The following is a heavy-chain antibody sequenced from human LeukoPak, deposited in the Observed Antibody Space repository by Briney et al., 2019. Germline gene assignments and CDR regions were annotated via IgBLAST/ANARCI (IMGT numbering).Heavy chain of an antibody. CDR3: ARHVTPHYYFAY. Sequence: SETLSLTCTVSGGSISSYYWSWIRQPPGKGLEWIGYIYYSGSTNYNPSLKSRVTISVDTSKNQFSLKLSSVTAADTAVYYCARHVTPHYYFAYWGQGTLVTVSS. D-gene: IGHD5-18*01. CDR1: GGSISSYY. J-gene: IGHJ4*02. V-gene: IGHV4-59*08. CDR2: IYYSGST.